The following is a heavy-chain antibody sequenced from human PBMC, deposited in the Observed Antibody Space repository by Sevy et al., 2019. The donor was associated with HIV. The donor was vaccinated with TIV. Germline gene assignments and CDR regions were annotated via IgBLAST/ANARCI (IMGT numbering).Heavy chain of an antibody. D-gene: IGHD3-10*01. J-gene: IGHJ4*02. CDR2: IRYDGSNK. CDR3: AKEGASYYYGSGSYNRY. V-gene: IGHV3-30*02. Sequence: GGSLRLSCAASGFTFSSYGMHWVRQAPGKGLEWVAFIRYDGSNKYYADSVKGRFTISRDNSKNTLYLQMNSLRAEDTAVYYCAKEGASYYYGSGSYNRYWGQGTLVTVPS. CDR1: GFTFSSYG.